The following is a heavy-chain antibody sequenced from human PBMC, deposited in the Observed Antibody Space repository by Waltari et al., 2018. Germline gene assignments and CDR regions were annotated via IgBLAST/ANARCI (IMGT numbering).Heavy chain of an antibody. Sequence: QVQLVQSGAEVKKPGASVTVSCKASGYPFTSYDINWVRQATGQGLEWMGWMNPNSGNTGYAQKLQGRVTMTRNTSISTAYMELSSLRSEDTAVYYCARNPASSSLKFDPWGQGTLVTVSS. CDR2: MNPNSGNT. D-gene: IGHD6-13*01. CDR3: ARNPASSSLKFDP. CDR1: GYPFTSYD. V-gene: IGHV1-8*01. J-gene: IGHJ5*02.